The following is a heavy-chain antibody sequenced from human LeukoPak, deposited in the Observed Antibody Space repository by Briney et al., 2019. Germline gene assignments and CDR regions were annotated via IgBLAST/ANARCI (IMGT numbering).Heavy chain of an antibody. D-gene: IGHD6-19*01. CDR1: GYTFTSYD. CDR2: MNPNSGNT. Sequence: ASVKVSSKASGYTFTSYDINWVRRATGQGLESVGWMNPNSGNTGYAQKLQGRVTMTTDTSTSTAYMELRSLRSDDTAVYYCARDRRGWEVAGDYWGQGTLVTVSS. J-gene: IGHJ4*02. CDR3: ARDRRGWEVAGDY. V-gene: IGHV1-8*02.